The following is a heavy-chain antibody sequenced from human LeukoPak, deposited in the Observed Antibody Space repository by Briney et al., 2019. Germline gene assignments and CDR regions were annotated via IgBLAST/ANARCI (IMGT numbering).Heavy chain of an antibody. CDR2: IYYSGST. Sequence: SETLSLTCTVSGGSISSGGYYWSWIRQHPGTGLEWIGYIYYSGSTYYNPSLKSRVTISVDTSKNQFSLKLSSVTAADTAVYYCARVIVVVPAAMPVSGFDPWGQGTLVTVSS. D-gene: IGHD2-2*01. CDR3: ARVIVVVPAAMPVSGFDP. CDR1: GGSISSGGYY. J-gene: IGHJ5*02. V-gene: IGHV4-31*03.